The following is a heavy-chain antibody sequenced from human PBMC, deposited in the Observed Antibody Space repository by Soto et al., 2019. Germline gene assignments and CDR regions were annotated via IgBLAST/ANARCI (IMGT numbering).Heavy chain of an antibody. J-gene: IGHJ4*02. CDR1: GGSISSRSYW. Sequence: QLQLQESGPGLVKPSETLSLTCTVSGGSISSRSYWWAWIRQPPGKVLEWIGDAFYSGSSYYNPSLKSRVAISVDTSKNQFSLKLKSVTAADTAVYYCARHPRDDYNYGGSGIFDYWGQGTLVTVSS. D-gene: IGHD4-4*01. CDR2: AFYSGSS. CDR3: ARHPRDDYNYGGSGIFDY. V-gene: IGHV4-39*01.